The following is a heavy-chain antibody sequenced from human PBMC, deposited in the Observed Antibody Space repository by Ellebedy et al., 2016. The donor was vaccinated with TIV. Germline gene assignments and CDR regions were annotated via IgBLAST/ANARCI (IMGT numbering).Heavy chain of an antibody. CDR2: INTGNGDT. CDR1: GYTFTSYS. CDR3: ARDGARIPLAVEYYFES. Sequence: ASVKVSCKGSGYTFTSYSMHWVRQAPAQRLEWMGWINTGNGDTKYSQKFQGRVTSTRDTSATTAYMVVNSLRSDDTALYYCARDGARIPLAVEYYFESWGQGTLVTVSS. J-gene: IGHJ5*01. V-gene: IGHV1-3*04. D-gene: IGHD6-19*01.